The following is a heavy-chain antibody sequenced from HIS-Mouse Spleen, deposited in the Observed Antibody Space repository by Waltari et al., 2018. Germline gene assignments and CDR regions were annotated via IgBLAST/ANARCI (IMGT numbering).Heavy chain of an antibody. Sequence: QLQLQESGPGLVKPSETLSLTCTVSGCSISSSSYYWGWTRQPPGKGLEWFGSIYYSGSTYYNPSLKSRVTISVDTSKNQFSLKLSSVTAADTAVYYCAREIPYSSSWYDWYFDLWGRGTLVTVSS. CDR3: AREIPYSSSWYDWYFDL. D-gene: IGHD6-13*01. J-gene: IGHJ2*01. CDR2: IYYSGST. CDR1: GCSISSSSYY. V-gene: IGHV4-39*07.